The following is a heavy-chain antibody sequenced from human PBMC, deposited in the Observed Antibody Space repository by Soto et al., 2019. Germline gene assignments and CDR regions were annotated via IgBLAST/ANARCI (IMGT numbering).Heavy chain of an antibody. D-gene: IGHD6-13*01. CDR1: GFTFSSYA. CDR3: AKGTSGYSSSCPGV. Sequence: EVQLLESGGGLVQPGGSLRLSCAASGFTFSSYAMSWVRQAPGKGLEWVSAISASGGSTNYADSVKGRFTISRDNSQNTLYLQMNSLRAEDTALYYCAKGTSGYSSSCPGVWGQGTTVTVSS. V-gene: IGHV3-23*01. J-gene: IGHJ6*02. CDR2: ISASGGST.